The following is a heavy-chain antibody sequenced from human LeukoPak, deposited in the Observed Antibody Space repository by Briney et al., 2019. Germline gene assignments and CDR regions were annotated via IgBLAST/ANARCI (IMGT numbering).Heavy chain of an antibody. J-gene: IGHJ4*02. V-gene: IGHV4-31*03. CDR1: GGSISSGGYY. CDR2: IYYSGST. CDR3: ARYKAGYSSSAFDY. D-gene: IGHD6-13*01. Sequence: SETLSLTCTVSGGSISSGGYYWSWIRQHPGKGLEWIGYIYYSGSTYYNPSLKSRVTISVDTSKNQFSLKLSSVTAADTAVYYCARYKAGYSSSAFDYWGQGTLVTVSS.